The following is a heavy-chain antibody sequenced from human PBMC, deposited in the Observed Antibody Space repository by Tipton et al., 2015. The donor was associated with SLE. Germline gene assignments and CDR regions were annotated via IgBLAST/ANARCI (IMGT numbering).Heavy chain of an antibody. V-gene: IGHV4-34*01. Sequence: TLSLTCAVYGGSISSSSSYYWAWIRQPPGKGVEWIGEINHRGSTNYNPSLKSRVTISVDTSKNQFSLKLRSVTAADTAVYYCARVPEDFWNGYRYYHYGMDVWGQGTTVTVSS. CDR3: ARVPEDFWNGYRYYHYGMDV. J-gene: IGHJ6*02. CDR1: GGSISSSSSYY. CDR2: INHRGST. D-gene: IGHD3-3*01.